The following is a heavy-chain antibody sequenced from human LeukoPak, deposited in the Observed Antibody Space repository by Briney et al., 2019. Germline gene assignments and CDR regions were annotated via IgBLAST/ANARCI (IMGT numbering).Heavy chain of an antibody. D-gene: IGHD6-13*01. CDR3: ARGVYIAAAQYGY. CDR2: IYYSGTT. CDR1: GGSISSYY. Sequence: PSETLSLTCTVSGGSISSYYWSWIRQPPGKGLEWIGYIYYSGTTNYNPSLKSRVTISVDTSKNQFSRKLSSVTAADTAVYYCARGVYIAAAQYGYRGQGTLVTVSS. V-gene: IGHV4-59*01. J-gene: IGHJ4*02.